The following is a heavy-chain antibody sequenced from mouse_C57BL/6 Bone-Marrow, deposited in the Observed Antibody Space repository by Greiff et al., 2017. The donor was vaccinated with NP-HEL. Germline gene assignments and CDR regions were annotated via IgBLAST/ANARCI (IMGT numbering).Heavy chain of an antibody. D-gene: IGHD1-1*01. CDR2: IYPGSGST. J-gene: IGHJ2*01. CDR1: GYTFPSYW. CDR3: ARSPSYYYGSSYNY. Sequence: VQLQQPGAELVKPGASVKMSCKASGYTFPSYWITWGKQRPGQGLEWIGDIYPGSGSTNYNEKFKSKATLTVDTSSSTAYMQLSSLTSEDSAVYYCARSPSYYYGSSYNYWGQGTTLTVSS. V-gene: IGHV1-55*01.